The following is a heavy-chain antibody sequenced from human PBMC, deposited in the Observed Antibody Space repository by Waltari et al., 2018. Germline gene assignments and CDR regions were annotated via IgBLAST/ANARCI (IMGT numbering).Heavy chain of an antibody. CDR1: GFSFSSYA. Sequence: EVQLVESGGGLVQPGGSLRLSCAAAGFSFSSYAMSWVRQAPGKGLEWVSAISGSGGSTYYADSVKGRFTISRDKSKNTLYLQMNSLRAEDTAVYYCAKAPTGGELELSYMAVWGKGTTVTVSS. CDR3: AKAPTGGELELSYMAV. D-gene: IGHD1-7*01. J-gene: IGHJ6*03. CDR2: ISGSGGST. V-gene: IGHV3-23*04.